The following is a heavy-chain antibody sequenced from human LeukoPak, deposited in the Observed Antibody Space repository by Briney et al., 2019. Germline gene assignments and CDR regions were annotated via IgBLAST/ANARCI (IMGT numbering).Heavy chain of an antibody. CDR1: GGSFSGYY. CDR3: AGGLTIFGVGFDY. Sequence: PSETLSLTCAVYGGSFSGYYWSWIRQPPGKGLEWIGEINHSGSTNYTPSSRRRVTISVDTSKNQFSLKLSSVTAADTAVYYCAGGLTIFGVGFDYWGQGTLVTVSS. V-gene: IGHV4-34*01. D-gene: IGHD3-3*01. J-gene: IGHJ4*02. CDR2: INHSGST.